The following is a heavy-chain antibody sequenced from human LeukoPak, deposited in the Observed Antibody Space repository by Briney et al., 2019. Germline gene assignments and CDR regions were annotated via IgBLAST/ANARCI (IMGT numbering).Heavy chain of an antibody. D-gene: IGHD3-22*01. CDR3: ARGLNYYDSSGYKAYYFDY. CDR1: GYTFTSYD. CDR2: MNPNSGNT. V-gene: IGHV1-8*03. Sequence: ASVKVSCKASGYTFTSYDINWVRQATGQGLEWMGWMNPNSGNTGYAQKFQGRVTITRNTSISTAYMELSSLRSEDTAVHYCARGLNYYDSSGYKAYYFDYWGQGTLVTVSS. J-gene: IGHJ4*02.